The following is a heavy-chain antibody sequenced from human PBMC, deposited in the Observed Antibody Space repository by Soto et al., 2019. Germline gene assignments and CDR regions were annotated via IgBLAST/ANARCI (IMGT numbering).Heavy chain of an antibody. CDR1: GFTFSTYG. J-gene: IGHJ4*02. V-gene: IGHV3-30*18. CDR2: ISYDGSNK. Sequence: GGSLRLSCAAPGFTFSTYGMHWVRQAPGKGLEWVAVISYDGSNKYYADSVKGRFTISRDNSKNTLYLQMNSLRAEDTAVYYCAKAHDYWGQGTLVTVSS. CDR3: AKAHDY.